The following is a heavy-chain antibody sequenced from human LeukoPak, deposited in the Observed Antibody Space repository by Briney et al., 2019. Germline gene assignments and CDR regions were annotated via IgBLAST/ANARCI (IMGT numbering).Heavy chain of an antibody. CDR1: GGSISSYY. Sequence: SETLSLTCTVSGGSISSYYWSWIRQPPGKGLEWIGYIYYSGSTNYNSSLKSRVTISVDTSKNQFSLKLSSVTAADTAVYYCASGTYLYYFDYWGQGTLVTVSS. J-gene: IGHJ4*02. CDR2: IYYSGST. D-gene: IGHD1-26*01. V-gene: IGHV4-59*01. CDR3: ASGTYLYYFDY.